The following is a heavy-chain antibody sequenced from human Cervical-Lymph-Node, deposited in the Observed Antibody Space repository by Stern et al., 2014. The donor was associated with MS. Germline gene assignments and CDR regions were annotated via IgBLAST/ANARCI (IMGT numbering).Heavy chain of an antibody. V-gene: IGHV1-69*01. CDR3: AREFNYDTSGYYFYY. CDR1: AGTFSNYG. CDR2: LIPIFGTA. Sequence: QVQLVQSGAEVKKPGSSVKVSCKASAGTFSNYGISWVRQAPGQGLVWIGGLIPIFGTANYAQKFQGRVTITADESTSTAYMELSSLRSEDTAVYYCAREFNYDTSGYYFYYWGQGTLVTVSS. D-gene: IGHD3-22*01. J-gene: IGHJ4*02.